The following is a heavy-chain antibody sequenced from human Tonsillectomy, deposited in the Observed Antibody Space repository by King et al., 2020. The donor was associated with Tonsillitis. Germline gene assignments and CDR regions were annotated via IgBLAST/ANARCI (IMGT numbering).Heavy chain of an antibody. D-gene: IGHD3-10*01. Sequence: QLVQSGAEVKKPGASVKVSCKVSGYPLTELSMHWVRQAPGKGLEWMGGFDPEDGETIYAQKFQGRVTMTEDISTDTAYMEVSSLRSEDTAVYYCAASRWFGELDHYYYAMDVWGQGTAVTVSS. CDR2: FDPEDGET. J-gene: IGHJ6*02. V-gene: IGHV1-24*01. CDR1: GYPLTELS. CDR3: AASRWFGELDHYYYAMDV.